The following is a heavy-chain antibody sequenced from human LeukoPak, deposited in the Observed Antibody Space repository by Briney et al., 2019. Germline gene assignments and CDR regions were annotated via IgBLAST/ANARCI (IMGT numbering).Heavy chain of an antibody. CDR1: GFTFGGSS. V-gene: IGHV3-9*01. Sequence: PGGSLRLSCAASGFTFGGSSMHWVRQVPGKGLEWVSEINWNGDSLHYADSVKGRFTISRDNAKNSLYLQMDSLTPEDTAFYYCAKEGSVCINSICRYLENWGQGTLVTVSS. CDR2: INWNGDSL. CDR3: AKEGSVCINSICRYLEN. D-gene: IGHD2/OR15-2a*01. J-gene: IGHJ4*02.